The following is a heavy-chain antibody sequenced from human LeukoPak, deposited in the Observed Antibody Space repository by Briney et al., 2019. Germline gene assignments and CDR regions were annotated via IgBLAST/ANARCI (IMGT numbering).Heavy chain of an antibody. CDR3: TRGSDTVFGVARDGFDS. CDR1: GFTFGDYV. CDR2: IRTKAYGGTT. J-gene: IGHJ4*02. Sequence: GGSLGLSCAASGFTFGDYVVSWFRQAPGKGLEWVGFIRTKAYGGTTEYAASVKGRFTISRDDSESIAYLQMNSLKTEDTAVYYCTRGSDTVFGVARDGFDSWGQGTLVTVSS. D-gene: IGHD3-3*01. V-gene: IGHV3-49*03.